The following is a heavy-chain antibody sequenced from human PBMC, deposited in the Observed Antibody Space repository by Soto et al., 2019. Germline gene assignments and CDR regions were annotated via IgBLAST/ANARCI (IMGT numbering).Heavy chain of an antibody. D-gene: IGHD3-22*01. Sequence: QVQLVESGGGVVQPGTSLRLSCAASGFTFSTYGIHWVRQAPGKGLEWVALISYDGGSKYYGDSVKGRIIISRDNSHNTVSLQMNSLRADDTAVYFCAKEQLAMTVVVADYFDSWGQGTLVTVSS. CDR3: AKEQLAMTVVVADYFDS. J-gene: IGHJ4*02. CDR2: ISYDGGSK. CDR1: GFTFSTYG. V-gene: IGHV3-30*18.